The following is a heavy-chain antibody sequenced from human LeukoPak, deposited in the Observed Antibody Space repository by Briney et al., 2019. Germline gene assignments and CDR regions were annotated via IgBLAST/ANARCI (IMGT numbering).Heavy chain of an antibody. V-gene: IGHV4-59*01. D-gene: IGHD3-3*01. CDR1: GGSISSYY. Sequence: NPSETLSLTCTVSGGSISSYYWSWIRQPPGKGLEWIGYIYYSGSTNYNPSPKSRVTISVDTSKNQFSLKLSSVTAADTAVYYCARWGYYDFWSGYLKRYYYYGMDVWGQGTTVTVSS. CDR2: IYYSGST. CDR3: ARWGYYDFWSGYLKRYYYYGMDV. J-gene: IGHJ6*02.